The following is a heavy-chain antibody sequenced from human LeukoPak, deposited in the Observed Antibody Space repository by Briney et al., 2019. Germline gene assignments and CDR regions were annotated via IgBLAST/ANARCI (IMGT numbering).Heavy chain of an antibody. V-gene: IGHV1-69*04. CDR3: TGLHYDSSGYYPREYYYGIDV. CDR2: IIPILGIA. J-gene: IGHJ6*02. D-gene: IGHD3-22*01. Sequence: SVKVSCKASGGTFSSYAISWVRQAPGQGLEWMGRIIPILGIANYAQKFQGRVTITADKSTSTAYMELSSLRSEDTAVYYCTGLHYDSSGYYPREYYYGIDVWGQGTTVTVSS. CDR1: GGTFSSYA.